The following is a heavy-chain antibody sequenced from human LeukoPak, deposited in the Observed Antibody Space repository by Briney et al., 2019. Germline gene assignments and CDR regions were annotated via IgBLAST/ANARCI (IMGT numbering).Heavy chain of an antibody. CDR1: GGSISRYY. Sequence: SETLSLTCTVSGGSISRYYWSWIRQPPGKGLEWIGYLYYSGSTSYNPSLKSRANMSEDTSKNQFSLKMTSVTAADTAVYYCASDSWGMFYFDYWGQGTLVTVSS. CDR2: LYYSGST. CDR3: ASDSWGMFYFDY. D-gene: IGHD3-16*01. J-gene: IGHJ4*02. V-gene: IGHV4-59*01.